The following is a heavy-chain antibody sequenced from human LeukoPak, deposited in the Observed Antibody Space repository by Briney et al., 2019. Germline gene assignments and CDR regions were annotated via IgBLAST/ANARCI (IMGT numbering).Heavy chain of an antibody. V-gene: IGHV1-18*01. Sequence: ASVEVSCKASGYIFRNYGISWVRQAPGQGLEWMGWTSAYGAHTNYERKLQGRVTMTTDTSTSTAYMELRSLRSDDTAVYYCARRDDTILDAWGQGTTVTVSS. CDR1: GYIFRNYG. CDR2: TSAYGAHT. J-gene: IGHJ6*02. CDR3: ARRDDTILDA. D-gene: IGHD3-9*01.